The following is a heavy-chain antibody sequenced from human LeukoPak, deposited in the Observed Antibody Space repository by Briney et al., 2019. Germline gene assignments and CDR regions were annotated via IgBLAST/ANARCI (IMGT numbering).Heavy chain of an antibody. CDR3: AKVPSYYYDSSGYYYIDY. CDR2: ISGSGGST. V-gene: IGHV3-23*01. D-gene: IGHD3-22*01. J-gene: IGHJ4*02. CDR1: GFTFSSYA. Sequence: GGSLRLSCAASGFTFSSYAMSWVRQAPGKGLGWVSAISGSGGSTYYADSVKGRFTISRDNSKNTLYLQMNSLRAEDTAVYYCAKVPSYYYDSSGYYYIDYWGQGTLVTVSS.